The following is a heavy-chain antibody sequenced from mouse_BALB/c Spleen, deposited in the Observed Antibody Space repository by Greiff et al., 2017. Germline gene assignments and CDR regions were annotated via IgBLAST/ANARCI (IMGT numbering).Heavy chain of an antibody. J-gene: IGHJ3*01. CDR1: GYTFTSYW. CDR2: IYPGDGDT. CDR3: ARGEDDGYSY. V-gene: IGHV1-87*01. D-gene: IGHD2-3*01. Sequence: QVQLQQSGAELARPGASVKLSCKASGYTFTSYWMQWVKQRPGQGLEWIGAIYPGDGDTRYTQKFKGKATLTADKSSSTAYMQLSSLASEDSAVYYCARGEDDGYSYWGQGTLVTVSA.